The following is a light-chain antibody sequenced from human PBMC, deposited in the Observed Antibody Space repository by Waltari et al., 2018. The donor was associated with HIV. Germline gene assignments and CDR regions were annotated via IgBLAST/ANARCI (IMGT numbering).Light chain of an antibody. CDR3: AACDDSLSGQV. Sequence: QSVLTQPPSASGTPGQRATLSSSGSSSNIGRNYVYWYQQLPGTTPKLLIYRNKQRPSGVPDRISGSKSATSASLAISGLRSEDEADFSCAACDDSLSGQVFGPGTKVTVL. J-gene: IGLJ1*01. CDR2: RNK. CDR1: SSNIGRNY. V-gene: IGLV1-47*01.